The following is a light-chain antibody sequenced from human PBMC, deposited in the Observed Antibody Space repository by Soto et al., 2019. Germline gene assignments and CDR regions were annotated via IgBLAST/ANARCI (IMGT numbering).Light chain of an antibody. J-gene: IGKJ1*01. CDR2: EAS. CDR1: QSISNW. V-gene: IGKV1-5*03. CDR3: QQYNSFLSVT. Sequence: DIQMTQSPSTLSTSVGDRVTITCRASQSISNWLAWYQQKPGKAPELLIYEASTLESGVPSRFSGSGSGAEFTLTISSLQPDDFATYYCQQYNSFLSVTFGQGTRVEIK.